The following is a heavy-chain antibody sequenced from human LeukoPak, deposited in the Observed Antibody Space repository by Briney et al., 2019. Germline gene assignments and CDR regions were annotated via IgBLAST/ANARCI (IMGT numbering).Heavy chain of an antibody. CDR2: INPNSGGT. J-gene: IGHJ6*02. CDR3: ARVVAEYYYYYGMDV. V-gene: IGHV1-2*02. Sequence: GASVKVSCKASGYTFTGYYVHWVRQAPGQGLEWMGWINPNSGGTNYAQKFQGRVTMTRDTSISTAYMELSRLRSDDTAVYYCARVVAEYYYYYGMDVWGQGTTVTVSS. D-gene: IGHD6-19*01. CDR1: GYTFTGYY.